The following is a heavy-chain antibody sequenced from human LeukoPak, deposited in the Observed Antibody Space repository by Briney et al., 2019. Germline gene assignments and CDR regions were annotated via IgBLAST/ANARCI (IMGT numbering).Heavy chain of an antibody. J-gene: IGHJ4*02. CDR3: TTGGGTSDY. V-gene: IGHV3-15*01. CDR2: IKSKSDGGTT. D-gene: IGHD3-16*01. CDR1: GVTFSNAW. Sequence: PGGSLRLSCAASGVTFSNAWMSWVRQAPGKGLEAVGRIKSKSDGGTTDHAAPVKGRFTISREDSKNTLYLQMNILKTEDTAMYYCTTGGGTSDYWGQGTLVTVSS.